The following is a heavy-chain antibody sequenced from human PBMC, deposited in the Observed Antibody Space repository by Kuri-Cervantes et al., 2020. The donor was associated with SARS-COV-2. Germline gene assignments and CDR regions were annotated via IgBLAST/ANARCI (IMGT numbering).Heavy chain of an antibody. CDR2: ISYDGSNK. Sequence: GESLKISCAASGFTFSSYAMHWVRQAPGKGLEWVAVISYDGSNKYYADSVKGRFTISRDNSKNTLYLQMNSLRAEDTAVYYCARDAVGRFLEWLPRRGYYFDYWGQGTLVTVSS. CDR3: ARDAVGRFLEWLPRRGYYFDY. V-gene: IGHV3-30*04. CDR1: GFTFSSYA. D-gene: IGHD3-3*01. J-gene: IGHJ4*02.